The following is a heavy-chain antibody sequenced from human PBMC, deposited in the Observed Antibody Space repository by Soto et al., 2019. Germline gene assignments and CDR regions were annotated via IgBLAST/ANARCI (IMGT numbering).Heavy chain of an antibody. CDR2: IYYSGST. V-gene: IGHV4-31*03. J-gene: IGHJ4*02. D-gene: IGHD6-13*01. Sequence: QVQLQESGPGLVKPSQTLSLTCTVSGGSISSGGYSWSWIRQHPGKGLEWIGYIYYSGSTYYNPSLKSRVTTAVDPSKRPFSLKLSSVTAADPAVDYCAGGVGSSWYESYFDYCGQGTLVTVSS. CDR1: GGSISSGGYS. CDR3: AGGVGSSWYESYFDY.